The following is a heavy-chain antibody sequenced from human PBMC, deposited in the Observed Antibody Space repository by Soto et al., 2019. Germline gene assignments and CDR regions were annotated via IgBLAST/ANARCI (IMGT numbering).Heavy chain of an antibody. V-gene: IGHV5-10-1*01. CDR1: GYSFTIYW. Sequence: PGESLKISCKGSGYSFTIYWISWVRQMPGKGLEWMGRIDPSDSYTNYSPSFQGHVTISADKSISTAYLQWSSLKASDTAMYYCARPDTAMVNYYYGMDVWGQGTTVTVSS. CDR2: IDPSDSYT. J-gene: IGHJ6*02. D-gene: IGHD5-18*01. CDR3: ARPDTAMVNYYYGMDV.